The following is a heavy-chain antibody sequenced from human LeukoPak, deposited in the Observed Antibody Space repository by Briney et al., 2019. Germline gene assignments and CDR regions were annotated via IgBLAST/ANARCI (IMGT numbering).Heavy chain of an antibody. V-gene: IGHV1-18*01. CDR3: ARVSGYYDLSTQSQGWFDP. J-gene: IGHJ5*02. D-gene: IGHD3-9*01. CDR2: ISAHNGNT. CDR1: GYTFTNYG. Sequence: ASVKVSCKASGYTFTNYGISWVRQAPGQGLEWMGWISAHNGNTSYAPKFQGRVTMTTDTSTSTAFMDLRSLRSDDTAMYYCARVSGYYDLSTQSQGWFDPWGQGTLVTVSS.